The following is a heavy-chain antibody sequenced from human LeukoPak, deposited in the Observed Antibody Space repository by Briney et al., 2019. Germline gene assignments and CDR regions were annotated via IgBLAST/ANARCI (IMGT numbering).Heavy chain of an antibody. J-gene: IGHJ4*02. V-gene: IGHV6-1*01. CDR2: TYYRSKWYN. D-gene: IGHD6-13*01. Sequence: SQTLSLTCAISGDNVSSNSAAWNWIRQSPSRGLEWLGRTYYRSKWYNDYAASVKSRIIINPDTSKSQFSLQLNSVTPEDTAIYYCARGRSWPLDYWGQGTLVTVSS. CDR3: ARGRSWPLDY. CDR1: GDNVSSNSAA.